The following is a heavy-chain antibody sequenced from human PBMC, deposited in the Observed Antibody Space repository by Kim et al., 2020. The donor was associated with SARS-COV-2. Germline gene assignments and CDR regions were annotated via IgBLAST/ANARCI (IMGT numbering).Heavy chain of an antibody. J-gene: IGHJ3*02. Sequence: ASVKVSCKASGYTFTGYYMHWVRQAPGQGLEWMGWINPNSGGTNYAQKFQGRVTMTRDTSISTAYMELSRLRSDDTAVYYCARDQASFTVVTLVSDAFDIWGQGTMVTVSS. CDR1: GYTFTGYY. CDR2: INPNSGGT. CDR3: ARDQASFTVVTLVSDAFDI. D-gene: IGHD2-21*02. V-gene: IGHV1-2*02.